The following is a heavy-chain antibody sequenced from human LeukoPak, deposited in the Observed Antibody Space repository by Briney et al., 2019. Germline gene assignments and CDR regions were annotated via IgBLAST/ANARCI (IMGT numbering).Heavy chain of an antibody. J-gene: IGHJ6*04. CDR3: ARDKRQYDSMDV. D-gene: IGHD3-3*01. CDR2: INRSGST. V-gene: IGHV4-34*01. CDR1: GGSFSGYY. Sequence: SETLSLTCAVYGGSFSGYYWSWIRQPPGKGLEWIGEINRSGSTNYNPSLKSRVTISVDTSKNQFSLKLSSVTAADTAVYYCARDKRQYDSMDVWGKGTTVTVSS.